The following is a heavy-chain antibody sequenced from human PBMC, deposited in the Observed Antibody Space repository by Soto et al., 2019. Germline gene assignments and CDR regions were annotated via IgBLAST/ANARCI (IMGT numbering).Heavy chain of an antibody. D-gene: IGHD6-19*01. CDR3: AKWVNVEWLANWFDP. V-gene: IGHV3-23*01. J-gene: IGHJ5*02. Sequence: GGSLRLSCATSGFTFTTFAMSWVRQAPGKGLEWVSGISRTGDVTYYADSVRGRFTISRDNSHNAVFLQMDSLTVEDMGIYYCAKWVNVEWLANWFDPWGQGTLVTVSS. CDR1: GFTFTTFA. CDR2: ISRTGDVT.